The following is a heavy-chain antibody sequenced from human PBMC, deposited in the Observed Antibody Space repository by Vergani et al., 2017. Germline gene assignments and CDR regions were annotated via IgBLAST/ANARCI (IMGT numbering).Heavy chain of an antibody. CDR2: IIPIFGTA. CDR3: AGYLSSYCTSASFYGGIYYYYYYGMDV. Sequence: QVQLVQSGAEVKKPGSSVKVSCKASGGTFSSYAISWVRQAPGQGLEWMGGIIPIFGTANYAQKFQGRVTTTADESTSTAYMELSSLRSEDTAVYYCAGYLSSYCTSASFYGGIYYYYYYGMDVGGRGTTVTVSS. D-gene: IGHD2-2*01. CDR1: GGTFSSYA. J-gene: IGHJ6*01. V-gene: IGHV1-69*12.